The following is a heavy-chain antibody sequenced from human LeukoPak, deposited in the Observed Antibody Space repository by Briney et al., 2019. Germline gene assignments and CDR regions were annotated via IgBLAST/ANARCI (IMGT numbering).Heavy chain of an antibody. D-gene: IGHD3-3*02. CDR3: AKDLTPFLEWLLSPDYYYGMDV. Sequence: GGSLRLSCVASGFTLSSYWMSWVRQAPGKGLEWVANIEEDGSEKYYADSVKGRFTISRDNSKNTLYLQMNSLRAEDTAVYYCAKDLTPFLEWLLSPDYYYGMDVWGQGTTVTVSS. J-gene: IGHJ6*02. CDR1: GFTLSSYW. V-gene: IGHV3-7*01. CDR2: IEEDGSEK.